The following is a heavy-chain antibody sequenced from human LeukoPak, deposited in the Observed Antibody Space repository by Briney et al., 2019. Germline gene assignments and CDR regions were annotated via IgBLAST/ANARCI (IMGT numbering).Heavy chain of an antibody. V-gene: IGHV1-2*02. CDR3: ARLAGYCSSTSCYTKYYYYYMDV. CDR2: INPNSGGT. D-gene: IGHD2-2*02. CDR1: GYTFTGYY. Sequence: ASVKVSCKASGYTFTGYYMHWVRQAPGRGLEWMGWINPNSGGTNYAQKFQGRVTMTRDTSISTAYMELSRLRSDDTAVYYCARLAGYCSSTSCYTKYYYYYMDVWGKGTTVTVSS. J-gene: IGHJ6*03.